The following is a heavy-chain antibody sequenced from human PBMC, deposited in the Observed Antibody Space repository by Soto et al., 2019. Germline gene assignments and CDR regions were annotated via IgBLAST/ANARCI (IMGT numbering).Heavy chain of an antibody. CDR1: GYSFTSYW. J-gene: IGHJ6*02. V-gene: IGHV5-51*01. CDR3: ARHITMVRGVKDYYGMDV. D-gene: IGHD3-10*01. CDR2: IYPGDSDT. Sequence: GESLKISCKGSGYSFTSYWIGWVRQMPGKGLEWMGIIYPGDSDTRYSPSFQGQVTISADKSISTAYLQWSSLKASDTAMYYCARHITMVRGVKDYYGMDVWGQGTTVTSP.